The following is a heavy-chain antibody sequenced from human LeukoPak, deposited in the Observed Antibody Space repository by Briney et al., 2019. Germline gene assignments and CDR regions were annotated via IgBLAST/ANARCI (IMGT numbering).Heavy chain of an antibody. V-gene: IGHV5-10-1*01. CDR3: ARHYGSLFDY. CDR2: IDPSDSYT. J-gene: IGHJ4*02. CDR1: GYIFTTYW. D-gene: IGHD3-10*01. Sequence: GASLQISCQGSGYIFTTYWISWVRQLPGKGLEWMGRIDPSDSYTNYSPSFQGHVTISADKSISTAYLQWSSLKASDSAMYYCARHYGSLFDYWGQGTLVTVSS.